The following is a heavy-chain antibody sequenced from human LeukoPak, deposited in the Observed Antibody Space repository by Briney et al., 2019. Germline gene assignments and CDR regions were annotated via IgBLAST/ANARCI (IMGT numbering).Heavy chain of an antibody. CDR1: GGSISNSSYY. Sequence: PSETLSLTCTVSGGSISNSSYYWGWVRQSPGKGLEWIGSVYYSGGAYYNPSLKSRVIISIDTSRSQFSLKVTSVTAADTAVYLCARLVATPVGGYYFDYWGQGTLVSVSS. J-gene: IGHJ4*02. V-gene: IGHV4-39*01. CDR2: VYYSGGA. CDR3: ARLVATPVGGYYFDY. D-gene: IGHD5-12*01.